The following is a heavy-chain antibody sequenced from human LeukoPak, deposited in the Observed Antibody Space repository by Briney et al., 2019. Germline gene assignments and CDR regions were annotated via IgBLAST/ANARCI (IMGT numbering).Heavy chain of an antibody. Sequence: SETLSLTCAVSGGSISSFYWTWIRQPPGKRLEWIGYIQFSGTTNYSPSLKSRVTLSLDTSKNQFSLKLSFVTAADSDVYYCARSDGNYFDYWGQGTLVTVSS. D-gene: IGHD1-26*01. J-gene: IGHJ4*02. V-gene: IGHV4-59*01. CDR2: IQFSGTT. CDR1: GGSISSFY. CDR3: ARSDGNYFDY.